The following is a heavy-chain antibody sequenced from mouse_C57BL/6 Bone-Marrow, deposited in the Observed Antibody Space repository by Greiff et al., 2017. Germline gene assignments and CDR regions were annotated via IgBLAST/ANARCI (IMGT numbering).Heavy chain of an antibody. Sequence: VQLKQSGAELVRPGASVKLSCTASGFNIKDYYMHWVKQRPEQGLEWIGRIDPEDGDTDYAPKFQGKATMTADTSTNTAYLQLSSLTSQDTAFYFCTPVITAVFSFAYWGQGTLVTVSA. CDR2: IDPEDGDT. J-gene: IGHJ3*01. V-gene: IGHV14-1*01. D-gene: IGHD1-1*01. CDR1: GFNIKDYY. CDR3: TPVITAVFSFAY.